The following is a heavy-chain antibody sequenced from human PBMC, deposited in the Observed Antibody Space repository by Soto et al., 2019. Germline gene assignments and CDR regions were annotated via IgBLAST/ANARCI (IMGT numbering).Heavy chain of an antibody. V-gene: IGHV3-23*01. Sequence: DVKLLESGGGLVQSGGSLRLSCAGSGFTFGRYALSWVRQAPGKGLEWVSTISSSGGSTWYADSVKGRFTISRDNSGSTVYLQMNSLRAEDTAVYYCAKDVVIRYFDWFDYWGQGTLVTVSP. CDR2: ISSSGGST. CDR3: AKDVVIRYFDWFDY. D-gene: IGHD3-9*01. J-gene: IGHJ4*02. CDR1: GFTFGRYA.